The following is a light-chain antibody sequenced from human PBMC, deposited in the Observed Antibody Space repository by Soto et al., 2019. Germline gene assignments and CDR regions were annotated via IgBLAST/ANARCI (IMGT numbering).Light chain of an antibody. J-gene: IGKJ3*01. Sequence: DIVMTQSPDSLAVSLGERATINCKSSQSVLYSSNNKNYLAWYQQKPGQPPKLLIYWASTRESGGPDRFSGSGSGTDFTLTISSLQDEDVAVYYCQQYYSTPFPFGPGTKVDIK. CDR1: QSVLYSSNNKNY. CDR2: WAS. CDR3: QQYYSTPFP. V-gene: IGKV4-1*01.